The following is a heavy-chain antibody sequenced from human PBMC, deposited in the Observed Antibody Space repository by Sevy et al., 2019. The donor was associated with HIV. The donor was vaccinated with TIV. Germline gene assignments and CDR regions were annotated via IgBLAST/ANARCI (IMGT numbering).Heavy chain of an antibody. CDR3: VKPAGPYCSSTSCYVRYGYFQH. J-gene: IGHJ1*01. Sequence: GGSLRLSCSASGFTFSSYAMHWVRQAPGKGLEYVSAISSNGGSTYYADSVKGRFTISRDNSKNTLYLQMSSLRAEDTVGYYCVKPAGPYCSSTSCYVRYGYFQHWGQGTLVTVSS. V-gene: IGHV3-64D*06. CDR2: ISSNGGST. CDR1: GFTFSSYA. D-gene: IGHD2-2*01.